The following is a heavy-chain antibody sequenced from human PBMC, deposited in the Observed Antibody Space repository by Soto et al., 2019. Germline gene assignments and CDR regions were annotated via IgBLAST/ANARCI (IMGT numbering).Heavy chain of an antibody. J-gene: IGHJ3*02. Sequence: PSETLSLTCAVSGGSISSGGYSWSWIRQPPGKGLEWIGYIYHSGSTYYNPSLKSRVTISVDRSKNQFSLKLSSVTAADTAVYYCARGGNYYDSSGPQVYDAFDIWGQGTMVTVSS. CDR3: ARGGNYYDSSGPQVYDAFDI. V-gene: IGHV4-30-2*01. CDR2: IYHSGST. CDR1: GGSISSGGYS. D-gene: IGHD3-22*01.